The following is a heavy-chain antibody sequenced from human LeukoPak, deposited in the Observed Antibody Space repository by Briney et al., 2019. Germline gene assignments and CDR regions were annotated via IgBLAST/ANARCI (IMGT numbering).Heavy chain of an antibody. CDR2: LSANNGNT. Sequence: ASVKVSCKASGGTFSSYAISWVRQAPGQGLEWMGCLSANNGNTNYAQKLQGRVTMTTDTSTSTAYMEVRSLRSDDTAVYYCARGGSYFGPGSYPFDYWGQGTLVTVSS. J-gene: IGHJ4*02. V-gene: IGHV1-18*01. CDR3: ARGGSYFGPGSYPFDY. D-gene: IGHD3-10*01. CDR1: GGTFSSYA.